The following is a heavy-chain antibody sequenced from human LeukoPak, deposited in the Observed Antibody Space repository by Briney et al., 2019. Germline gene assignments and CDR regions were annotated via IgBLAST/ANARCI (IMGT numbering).Heavy chain of an antibody. V-gene: IGHV3-30*04. CDR2: VSKDGNTK. J-gene: IGHJ3*02. Sequence: GRSLRLSCVASGFTFSTYAIHWVRQAPGKGLEWVAVVSKDGNTKYYADSVKGRFTISRDNSKNTLYLQMNSLRAEDTSVYYCARSYSNPDAFDIWGQGTMVTVSS. D-gene: IGHD2-15*01. CDR1: GFTFSTYA. CDR3: ARSYSNPDAFDI.